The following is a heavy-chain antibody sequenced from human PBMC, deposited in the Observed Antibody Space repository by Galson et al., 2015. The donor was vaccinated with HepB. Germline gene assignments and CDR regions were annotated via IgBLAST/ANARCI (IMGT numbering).Heavy chain of an antibody. Sequence: SVKVSCKASGYIFTSYGISWMRQAPGQGLEWMGWISAYNGNTNYAQKLQGRVTMTTDTSTSTAYMELRSLRSDDTAVYYCARSPQTNSGSYAVYWGQGTVVTVSS. J-gene: IGHJ4*02. CDR2: ISAYNGNT. V-gene: IGHV1-18*04. CDR1: GYIFTSYG. CDR3: ARSPQTNSGSYAVY. D-gene: IGHD1-26*01.